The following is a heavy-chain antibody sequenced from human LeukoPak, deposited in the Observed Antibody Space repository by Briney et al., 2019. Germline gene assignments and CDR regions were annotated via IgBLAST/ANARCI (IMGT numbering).Heavy chain of an antibody. CDR3: ARGDVAVAGLGGNS. J-gene: IGHJ4*02. CDR1: GFTFSSYS. Sequence: GGSLRLSCAASGFTFSSYSMNWVRQAPGKGLEWVSSISSSSSYIYYADSVKGRFTISRDNAKNSLYLQMNSLRAEDTAVYYCARGDVAVAGLGGNSWGQGTLVTVSS. CDR2: ISSSSSYI. V-gene: IGHV3-21*01. D-gene: IGHD6-19*01.